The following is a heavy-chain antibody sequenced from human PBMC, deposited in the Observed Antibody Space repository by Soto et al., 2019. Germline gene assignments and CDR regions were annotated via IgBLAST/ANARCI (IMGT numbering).Heavy chain of an antibody. Sequence: QVQLVQSGAEVKKPGSSVKVSCKASGGTFSSYVINWVRQAPGEGLEWMGGIIPIFGTTNYAQKFQGRATITADESTRPAYLDLGGLRSGDTAVYYCAGGGVVVDLRVKYDYGLDAWGQGTTVTVSS. CDR1: GGTFSSYV. D-gene: IGHD2-15*01. V-gene: IGHV1-69*12. J-gene: IGHJ6*02. CDR3: AGGGVVVDLRVKYDYGLDA. CDR2: IIPIFGTT.